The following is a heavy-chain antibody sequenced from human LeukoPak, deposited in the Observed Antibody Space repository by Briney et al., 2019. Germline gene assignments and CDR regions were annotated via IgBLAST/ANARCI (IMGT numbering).Heavy chain of an antibody. D-gene: IGHD3-22*01. J-gene: IGHJ6*02. Sequence: GGSLRLSCAASGFTFSSYAMSWVRQAPGKGLEWVSGISGSGGSTYYADSVKGRFTISRDNSKNTLYLQMNSLRAEDTAVYYCASSGNNSSGYYYYYYGMDVWGQGTTVTVSS. V-gene: IGHV3-23*01. CDR2: ISGSGGST. CDR3: ASSGNNSSGYYYYYYGMDV. CDR1: GFTFSSYA.